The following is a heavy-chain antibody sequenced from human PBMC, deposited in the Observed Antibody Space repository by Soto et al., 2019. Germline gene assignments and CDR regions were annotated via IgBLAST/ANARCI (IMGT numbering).Heavy chain of an antibody. CDR1: GYTFTDYG. D-gene: IGHD6-19*01. CDR2: ISPYTGDT. V-gene: IGHV1-18*01. CDR3: AKTGGWNWFDP. Sequence: QVQLVQSGAEVKKPGASVKVSCKASGYTFTDYGISWVRQAPGQGLEWMGWISPYTGDTKYPQRLQGRVTVTADTSTNKAYMELRSLKSDDTAVYYCAKTGGWNWFDPWGQGTLVSVSS. J-gene: IGHJ5*02.